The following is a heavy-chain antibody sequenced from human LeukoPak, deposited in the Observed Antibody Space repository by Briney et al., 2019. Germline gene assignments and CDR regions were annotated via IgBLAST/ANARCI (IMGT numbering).Heavy chain of an antibody. Sequence: SETLSLTCTVSGGSISSYYWSWIRQPPGKGLEWIGYIYYSGSTNYNPSLKSRVTISVDTSKNQFSLKLSSVTAADTAVYYCARDFWLGYWKNNRCYAFDIWGQGTMVTVSS. V-gene: IGHV4-59*01. J-gene: IGHJ3*02. D-gene: IGHD2-2*03. CDR2: IYYSGST. CDR1: GGSISSYY. CDR3: ARDFWLGYWKNNRCYAFDI.